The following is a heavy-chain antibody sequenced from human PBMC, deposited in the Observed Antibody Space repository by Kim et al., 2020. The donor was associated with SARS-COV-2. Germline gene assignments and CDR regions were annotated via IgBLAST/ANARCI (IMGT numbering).Heavy chain of an antibody. CDR3: ARGRGYYHNSGYFDGFDI. D-gene: IGHD3-3*01. CDR2: IYHSASS. J-gene: IGHJ3*02. CDR1: GGSISNNNW. V-gene: IGHV4-4*02. Sequence: SETLSLTCSVSGGSISNNNWWSWVRQPPGKGLEWIGEIYHSASSNYNPSLKSRVTISLDTSKNQFALKLTSVTAADTAVYFCARGRGYYHNSGYFDGFDIWGQGTTVTVSS.